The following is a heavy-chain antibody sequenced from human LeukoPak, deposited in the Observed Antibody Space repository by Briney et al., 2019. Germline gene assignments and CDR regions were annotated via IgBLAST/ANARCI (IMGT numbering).Heavy chain of an antibody. CDR3: ARSGWYGDAFDI. D-gene: IGHD6-19*01. CDR2: ISGSGGNT. CDR1: GFTFSSYA. J-gene: IGHJ3*02. V-gene: IGHV3-23*01. Sequence: GGSLRLSCAASGFTFSSYAMSWVRQAPGKGLEWVSAISGSGGNTYYVDSVKGRFTISRDNAKNSLYLQMNSLRAEDTAVYYCARSGWYGDAFDIWGQGTMVTVSS.